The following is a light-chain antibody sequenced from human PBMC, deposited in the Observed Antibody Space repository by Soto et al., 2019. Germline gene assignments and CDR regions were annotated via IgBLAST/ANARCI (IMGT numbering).Light chain of an antibody. CDR2: NVI. V-gene: IGLV2-11*01. Sequence: QSVLTQPRSMSGPPGQSVTTSCTGTSTHVGGYNFVSWYQHHPGKAPKLIIYNVIQRPSGVPDRFSASKSDNTASLTISGLQAEDEADYYCCSYAGSYTYVFGTGTKVTVL. J-gene: IGLJ1*01. CDR1: STHVGGYNF. CDR3: CSYAGSYTYV.